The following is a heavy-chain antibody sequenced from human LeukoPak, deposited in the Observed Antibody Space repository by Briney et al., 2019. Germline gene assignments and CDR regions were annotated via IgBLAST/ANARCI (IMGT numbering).Heavy chain of an antibody. CDR1: GFTFSSYA. CDR2: ISGSGGST. V-gene: IGHV3-23*01. D-gene: IGHD3-10*01. J-gene: IGHJ3*02. CDR3: AKGEFHPHAFDI. Sequence: GGFLRLSCAASGFTFSSYAMSWVRQAPGKGLEWVSAISGSGGSTYYADSVKGRFTISRDNSKNTLYLQMNGLRAGDTAVYYCAKGEFHPHAFDIWGQGTMVTVSS.